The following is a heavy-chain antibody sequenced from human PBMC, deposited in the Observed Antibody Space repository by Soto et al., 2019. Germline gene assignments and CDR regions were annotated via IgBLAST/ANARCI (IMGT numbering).Heavy chain of an antibody. CDR3: AYLPCSGGSCDWFSYSGMDV. Sequence: QITLKESGPTLVKPTQTLTLTCTFSGVSLTTDRVGVGWIRQPPGEALEGLAVIYWDDSKTYRPSLESRLTITKATTKTQVVLTMTNMDSVDTATYYCAYLPCSGGSCDWFSYSGMDVWGQGTTVTVSS. CDR1: GVSLTTDRVG. D-gene: IGHD2-15*01. V-gene: IGHV2-5*02. J-gene: IGHJ6*02. CDR2: IYWDDSK.